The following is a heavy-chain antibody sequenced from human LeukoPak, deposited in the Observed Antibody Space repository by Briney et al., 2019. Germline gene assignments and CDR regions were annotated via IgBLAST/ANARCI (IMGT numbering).Heavy chain of an antibody. CDR2: MNPNSGNT. CDR3: ARVGGPPYYYDSSGYYLDY. J-gene: IGHJ4*02. V-gene: IGHV1-8*01. CDR1: GYTFTSYD. D-gene: IGHD3-22*01. Sequence: ASVKVSCKASGYTFTSYDINWVRQATGQGLEWMGWMNPNSGNTGYAQKFQGRVTMTRNTSISTAYMELSSLRSEDTAVYYCARVGGPPYYYDSSGYYLDYWGQGTLVTVSS.